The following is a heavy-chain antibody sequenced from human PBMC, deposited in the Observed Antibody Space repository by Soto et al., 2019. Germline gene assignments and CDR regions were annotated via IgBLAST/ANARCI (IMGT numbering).Heavy chain of an antibody. Sequence: GGSLRLSCAASGFTFSSYEMNWVRQAPGKGLEWVSYISSSGSTIYYADSVKGRFTISRDNAKNSLYLQMNSLRAEDTAVYYCAREREAGTTYYGMDVWGQGSTVTVFS. CDR3: AREREAGTTYYGMDV. CDR2: ISSSGSTI. CDR1: GFTFSSYE. J-gene: IGHJ6*02. V-gene: IGHV3-48*03. D-gene: IGHD6-13*01.